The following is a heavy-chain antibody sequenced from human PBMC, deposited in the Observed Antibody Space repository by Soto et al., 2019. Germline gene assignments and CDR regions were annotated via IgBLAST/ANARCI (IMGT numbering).Heavy chain of an antibody. D-gene: IGHD3-9*01. V-gene: IGHV3-64D*08. CDR3: VKVQYYDILVDAFDI. CDR2: ISSIGSTT. Sequence: PGGSLRLSCSASGFTFSGYAMHWVRQAPGKGLEYVSAISSIGSTTNYADSVRGRFTISRDNSKNTLYLQMSGLRPEDTAVYYCVKVQYYDILVDAFDIWGQGTMVTVSS. CDR1: GFTFSGYA. J-gene: IGHJ3*02.